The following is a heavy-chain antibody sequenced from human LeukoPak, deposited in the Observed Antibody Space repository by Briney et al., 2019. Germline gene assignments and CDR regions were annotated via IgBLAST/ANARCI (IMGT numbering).Heavy chain of an antibody. V-gene: IGHV1-18*01. CDR2: ISAYNGNT. CDR3: ARDTPIRVVVPAADQKPDYYYYYMDV. CDR1: GYTFTSYG. D-gene: IGHD2-2*01. J-gene: IGHJ6*03. Sequence: ASVKVSCKASGYTFTSYGISWVRQAPGQGLEWMGWISAYNGNTNYARKLQGRVTMTTDTSTSTAYMELRSLRSDDTAVYYCARDTPIRVVVPAADQKPDYYYYYMDVWGKGTTVTVSS.